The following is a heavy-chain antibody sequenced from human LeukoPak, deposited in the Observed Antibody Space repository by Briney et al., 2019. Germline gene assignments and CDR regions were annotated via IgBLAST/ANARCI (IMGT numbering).Heavy chain of an antibody. CDR3: ARQSRGIAVAGLDY. V-gene: IGHV4-59*08. Sequence: SETLSLTCIVSGGSISSYYWTWIRQPPGKGLEWIGYIYYNGSINYNPSLKSRVTISVDTSKNQFSLKLNSVTAADTAVYYCARQSRGIAVAGLDYWGQGILVTVSS. D-gene: IGHD6-19*01. CDR1: GGSISSYY. J-gene: IGHJ4*02. CDR2: IYYNGSI.